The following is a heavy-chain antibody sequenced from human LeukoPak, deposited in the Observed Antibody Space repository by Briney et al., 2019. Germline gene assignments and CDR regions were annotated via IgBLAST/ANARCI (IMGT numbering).Heavy chain of an antibody. CDR2: IYHTGST. J-gene: IGHJ4*02. Sequence: KASETLSLTCAVSGGSISSSDWWSWVRQPPGKGLEYIGEIYHTGSTNYNPSLKSRVTISLDKSKNQFSLKMGSVTAADTAVYYCARREYSYDSSGYYYFNSWGQGTLVTVSS. CDR1: GGSISSSDW. V-gene: IGHV4-4*02. CDR3: ARREYSYDSSGYYYFNS. D-gene: IGHD3-22*01.